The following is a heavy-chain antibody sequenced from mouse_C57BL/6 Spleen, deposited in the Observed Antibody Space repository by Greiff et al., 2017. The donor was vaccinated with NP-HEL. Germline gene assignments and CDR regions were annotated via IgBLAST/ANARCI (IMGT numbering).Heavy chain of an antibody. Sequence: VQLQQSGAELVMPGASVKLSCKASGYTFTSYWMHWVKQRPGQGLEWIGEIDPSDSYTNYNQKFKGKSTLTVDKSSSTAYMQLSSLTSEDSAVYYCAREGVDYWGQGTTLTVSS. CDR1: GYTFTSYW. CDR3: AREGVDY. J-gene: IGHJ2*01. CDR2: IDPSDSYT. V-gene: IGHV1-69*01.